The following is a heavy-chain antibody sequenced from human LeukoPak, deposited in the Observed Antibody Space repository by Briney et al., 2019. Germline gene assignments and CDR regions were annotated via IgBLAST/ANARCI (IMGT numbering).Heavy chain of an antibody. J-gene: IGHJ5*02. V-gene: IGHV4-59*12. CDR1: GGSISSYY. CDR3: ARRVGPPKFGYYGSGSYSSGGPFDP. CDR2: IYYSGST. Sequence: SETLSLTCTVSGGSISSYYWSWIRQPPGKGLEWIGYIYYSGSTNYNPSLKSRVTISVDTSKNQFSLKLSSVTAADTVVYYCARRVGPPKFGYYGSGSYSSGGPFDPWGQGTLVTVSS. D-gene: IGHD3-10*01.